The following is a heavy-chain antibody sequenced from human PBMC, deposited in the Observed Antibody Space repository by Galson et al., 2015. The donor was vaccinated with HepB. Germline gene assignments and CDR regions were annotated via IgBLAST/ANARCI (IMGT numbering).Heavy chain of an antibody. CDR3: ARYYYDSSGYYGGPTPFDY. CDR1: GGTFSSYA. CDR2: IIPILGIA. D-gene: IGHD3-22*01. J-gene: IGHJ4*02. Sequence: SVKVSCKASGGTFSSYAISWVRQAPGQGLEWMGRIIPILGIANYAQKFQGRVTITADKSTSTAYMELSSLRSEDTAVYYCARYYYDSSGYYGGPTPFDYWGQGTLVTVSS. V-gene: IGHV1-69*04.